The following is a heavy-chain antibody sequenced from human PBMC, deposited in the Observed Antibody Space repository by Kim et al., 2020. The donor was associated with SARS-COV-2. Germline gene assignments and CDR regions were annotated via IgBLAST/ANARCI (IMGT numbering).Heavy chain of an antibody. J-gene: IGHJ2*01. D-gene: IGHD3-3*01. CDR3: AKDAPRGSGFLEWLSRSQGLGYFDL. V-gene: IGHV3-23*01. CDR1: GFTFSSYA. Sequence: GGSLRLSCAASGFTFSSYAMSWVRQAPGKGLEWVSAISGSGGSTYYADSVKGRFTISRDNSKNTLYLQMNSLRAEDTAVYYCAKDAPRGSGFLEWLSRSQGLGYFDLWGRGTLVTVSS. CDR2: ISGSGGST.